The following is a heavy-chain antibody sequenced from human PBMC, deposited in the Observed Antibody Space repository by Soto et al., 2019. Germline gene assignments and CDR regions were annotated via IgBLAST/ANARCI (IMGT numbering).Heavy chain of an antibody. J-gene: IGHJ4*01. Sequence: GGSLRLSCAASGFTFSSYAMSWVRQAPGKGLEWVSGIGGSGAGTNYADSVKGRFTISRDNSKNTLYLQMSSLRAEDTAVYYCLRGEGIAVAGNHLDYWGHGTLVTVSS. CDR3: LRGEGIAVAGNHLDY. V-gene: IGHV3-23*01. CDR1: GFTFSSYA. CDR2: IGGSGAGT. D-gene: IGHD6-19*01.